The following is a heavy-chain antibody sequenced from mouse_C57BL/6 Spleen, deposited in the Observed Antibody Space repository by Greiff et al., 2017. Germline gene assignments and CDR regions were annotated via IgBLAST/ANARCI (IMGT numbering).Heavy chain of an antibody. CDR2: IRNKANGYTT. Sequence: EVQLVESGGGLVQPGGSLSLSCAASGFTFTDYYMSWVRQPPGKALEWLGFIRNKANGYTTEYSASVKGRFTISRDNSQSILYLQMNALRAEDSATYYCARYSYYYGSSYWYFDVWGTGTTVTGSS. CDR3: ARYSYYYGSSYWYFDV. J-gene: IGHJ1*03. D-gene: IGHD1-1*01. CDR1: GFTFTDYY. V-gene: IGHV7-3*01.